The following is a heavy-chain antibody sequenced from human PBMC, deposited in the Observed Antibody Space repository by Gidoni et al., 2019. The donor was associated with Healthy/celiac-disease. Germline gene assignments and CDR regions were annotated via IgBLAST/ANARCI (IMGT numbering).Heavy chain of an antibody. CDR1: GFTFSSYA. CDR2: ISYDGSNK. CDR3: ARGAWGYDYGDY. V-gene: IGHV3-30-3*01. Sequence: QVQLVESGGGVVQPGRSLRLSCAASGFTFSSYAMHWVRQAPGKGLEWVAVISYDGSNKYYADSVKGRFTISRDNSKNTLYLQMNSLRAEDTAVYYCARGAWGYDYGDYWGQGTLVTVSS. J-gene: IGHJ4*02. D-gene: IGHD2-2*01.